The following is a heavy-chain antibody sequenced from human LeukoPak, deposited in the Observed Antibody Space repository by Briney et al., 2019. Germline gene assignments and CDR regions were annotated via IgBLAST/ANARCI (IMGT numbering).Heavy chain of an antibody. J-gene: IGHJ5*02. CDR3: ARDNAYNWFDP. CDR2: INGDGSER. CDR1: KFTFTTSW. V-gene: IGHV3-7*01. Sequence: GGSLRLSCAASKFTFTTSWMTWVRQAPGKGLEWVANINGDGSERTYVDSVKGRFTVSRDNAKNSLYLQMNSQRVDDTAVYYCARDNAYNWFDPWGQGTLVTVSS.